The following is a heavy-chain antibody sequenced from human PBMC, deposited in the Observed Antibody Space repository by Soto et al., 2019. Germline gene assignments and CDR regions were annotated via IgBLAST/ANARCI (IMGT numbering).Heavy chain of an antibody. CDR3: AKGVVREPAYFDY. Sequence: LRLSCTVSGFTFSAFAMYWVRQAPGKGLEWVALISYDGTNEDYAESVRGRFTISRDNSKNTLYLDMNSLSAEDSAVYFCAKGVVREPAYFDYWGQGTLVTVSS. D-gene: IGHD3-10*01. J-gene: IGHJ4*02. V-gene: IGHV3-30*18. CDR2: ISYDGTNE. CDR1: GFTFSAFA.